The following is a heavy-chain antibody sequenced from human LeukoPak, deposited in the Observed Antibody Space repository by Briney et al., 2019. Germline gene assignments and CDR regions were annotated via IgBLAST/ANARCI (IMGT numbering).Heavy chain of an antibody. V-gene: IGHV4-38-2*02. CDR2: IHHSGNT. Sequence: SETLSLTCAVSGYSISSGYYWAWIRQPPGKGLEWVGSIHHSGNTYYNPSLMSRVTISVDTSKDQFSLKLTSVTAADTAVYYCAREDRFSSAWHSPIDSWGQGTLVTVSS. CDR3: AREDRFSSAWHSPIDS. CDR1: GYSISSGYY. J-gene: IGHJ4*02. D-gene: IGHD3-22*01.